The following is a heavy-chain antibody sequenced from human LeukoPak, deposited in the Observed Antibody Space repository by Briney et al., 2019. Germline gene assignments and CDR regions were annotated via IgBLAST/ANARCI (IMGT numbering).Heavy chain of an antibody. Sequence: GGSLRLSCAASGLTVSSNYMSWVRQAPGKGLEWVSLIYSGGSTYYADSVKGRFTISRDNSKNTLYLQMNSLSAEDTAVYYCARTFVSGDGYKVGYFDYWGQGTLVTVSS. CDR2: IYSGGST. J-gene: IGHJ4*02. CDR3: ARTFVSGDGYKVGYFDY. CDR1: GLTVSSNY. V-gene: IGHV3-53*01. D-gene: IGHD5-24*01.